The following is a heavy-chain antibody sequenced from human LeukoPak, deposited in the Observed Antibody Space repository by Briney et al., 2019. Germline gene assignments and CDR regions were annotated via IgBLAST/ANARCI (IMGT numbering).Heavy chain of an antibody. D-gene: IGHD2-2*01. CDR2: IKSKTDGGTT. Sequence: GGSLRLSCAASGFTFSSYWMTWVRQAPGKGLEWVGRIKSKTDGGTTDYAAPVKGRFTISRDDSKNTLYLQMNSLKTEDTAVYYCTTESPLVVFDYWGQGTLVTVSS. J-gene: IGHJ4*02. CDR3: TTESPLVVFDY. V-gene: IGHV3-15*01. CDR1: GFTFSSYW.